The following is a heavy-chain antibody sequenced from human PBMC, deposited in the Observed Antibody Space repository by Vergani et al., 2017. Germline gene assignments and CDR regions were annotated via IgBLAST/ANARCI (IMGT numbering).Heavy chain of an antibody. D-gene: IGHD2-2*01. CDR3: ARQISYWDIVVVPAVLRLAGYYGMDV. CDR1: GYSFTSYW. J-gene: IGHJ6*02. CDR2: IDTSDSYT. V-gene: IGHV5-10-1*03. Sequence: EVQLVQSGAEVKKPGESLRISCKGSGYSFTSYWISWVRQMPGKGLECMGRIDTSDSYTNYSPSFQGHVTISADKSVSTAYLQWSSLKASDTAMYYCARQISYWDIVVVPAVLRLAGYYGMDVWGQGTTVTVSS.